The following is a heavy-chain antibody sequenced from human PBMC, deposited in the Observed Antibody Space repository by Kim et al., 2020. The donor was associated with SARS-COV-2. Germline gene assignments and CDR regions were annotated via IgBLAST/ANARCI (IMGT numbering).Heavy chain of an antibody. V-gene: IGHV4-59*13. CDR2: IYNSGST. Sequence: SETLSLTCTVSGGSISNYYWSWIRQPPGKGLEWIGYIYNSGSTKYNPSLKSRVTMSVDTSKNQFSLKLSSVTAADTAVYYCARDHREDTIMVANFYFDYWGQGTLVTVSS. CDR1: GGSISNYY. J-gene: IGHJ4*02. D-gene: IGHD5-18*01. CDR3: ARDHREDTIMVANFYFDY.